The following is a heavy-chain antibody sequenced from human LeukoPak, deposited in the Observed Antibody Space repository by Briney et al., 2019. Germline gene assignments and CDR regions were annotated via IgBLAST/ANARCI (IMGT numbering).Heavy chain of an antibody. V-gene: IGHV3-66*01. CDR2: IYSGGST. J-gene: IGHJ6*02. CDR3: ARFLVGAYSYYYGMDV. CDR1: GFTVSSNY. D-gene: IGHD1-26*01. Sequence: GGSLRLSCAASGFTVSSNYMSWVRQAPGKGLEWVSVIYSGGSTYYADSVKGRFTISRDNSKNTLYLQMNSLRAEDTAVYYCARFLVGAYSYYYGMDVWGQGTTVTVSS.